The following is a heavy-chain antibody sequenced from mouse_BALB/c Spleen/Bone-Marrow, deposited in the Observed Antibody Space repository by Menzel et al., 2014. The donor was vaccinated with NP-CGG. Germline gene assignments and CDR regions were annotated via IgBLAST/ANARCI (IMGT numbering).Heavy chain of an antibody. Sequence: VQLVESGPGLVAPSQNLSITCTVSGFSLTNYGVHWIRQPPGKGLEWLGIIWAGGSTNYNSALMSRLSISKDNSKSQVFFKMNSLQTDDTAIYYCATYDYDGRFDYWGRGTTLTVSS. V-gene: IGHV2-9*02. CDR3: ATYDYDGRFDY. CDR1: GFSLTNYG. CDR2: IWAGGST. D-gene: IGHD2-4*01. J-gene: IGHJ2*01.